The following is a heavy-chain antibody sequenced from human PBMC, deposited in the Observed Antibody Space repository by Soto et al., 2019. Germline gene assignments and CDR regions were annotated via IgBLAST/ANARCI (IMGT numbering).Heavy chain of an antibody. CDR1: GGTFSSYA. CDR2: IIPIFGIA. D-gene: IGHD3-10*01. CDR3: AEGKFPPLVPGVATSYHCGMDV. V-gene: IGHV1-69*13. J-gene: IGHJ6*01. Sequence: SVKVACKASGGTFSSYAISWVRQAPGQGLEWMGGIIPIFGIANYAQKFHGRVTITADESTSTAYMELSSLRSEDTAVYYCAEGKFPPLVPGVATSYHCGMDVWGQGTTRTVSS.